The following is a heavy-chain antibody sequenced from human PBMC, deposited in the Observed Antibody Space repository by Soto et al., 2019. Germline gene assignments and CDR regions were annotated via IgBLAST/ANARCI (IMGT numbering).Heavy chain of an antibody. V-gene: IGHV3-21*01. D-gene: IGHD3-9*01. Sequence: GGSLRLSCAASGFTFSSYSMNWVRQAPGKGLEWVSSISSSSSYIYYADSVKGRFTISRDNAKNSLYLQMNSLRAEDTAVYYCARGYDILTGYSYYYCYGMDVWGQGTTVTVSS. CDR2: ISSSSSYI. CDR1: GFTFSSYS. J-gene: IGHJ6*02. CDR3: ARGYDILTGYSYYYCYGMDV.